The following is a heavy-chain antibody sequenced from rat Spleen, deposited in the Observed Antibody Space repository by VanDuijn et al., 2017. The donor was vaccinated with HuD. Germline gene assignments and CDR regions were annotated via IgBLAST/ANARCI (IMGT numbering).Heavy chain of an antibody. J-gene: IGHJ2*01. Sequence: EVHLQESGPGLVKPSQSLSLTCSVTGYSITSNYWGWIRKFPGNKMEWMGSISYSGSTTYNPFFKSRISITRDTSRNQFFLQLNSVSPEDTATYYCARGPVDYWGQGVMVTVSS. CDR1: GYSITSNY. CDR2: ISYSGST. V-gene: IGHV3-1*01. CDR3: ARGPVDY.